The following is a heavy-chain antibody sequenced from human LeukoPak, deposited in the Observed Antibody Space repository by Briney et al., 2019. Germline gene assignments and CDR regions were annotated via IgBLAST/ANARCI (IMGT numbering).Heavy chain of an antibody. V-gene: IGHV1-3*03. CDR1: GYTFADYA. CDR3: ARGGKQWRGGNYFDS. Sequence: ASVKVSCKASGYTFADYALHWVRQAPGQSLEWMGWITTGRGETRYSQEFQRRITFTRDTSASTVYMDLSDLRSEDTAVYYCARGGKQWRGGNYFDSWGQGTLVAVSS. CDR2: ITTGRGET. J-gene: IGHJ4*02. D-gene: IGHD6-19*01.